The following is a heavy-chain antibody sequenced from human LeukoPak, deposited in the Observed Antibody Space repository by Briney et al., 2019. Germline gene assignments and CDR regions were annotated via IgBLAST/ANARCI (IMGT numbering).Heavy chain of an antibody. D-gene: IGHD5-12*01. CDR2: ITWNGDST. J-gene: IGHJ6*03. CDR3: AKDKWLRGYYYYYMDV. Sequence: SGGSLRLSCAASGFTFDDYNMHWVRQAPGKGLECVSLITWNGDSTYYADSVEGRFTISRDNSKNSLYLQMNSLRTEDTALYYCAKDKWLRGYYYYYMDVWGKGTTVTVSS. CDR1: GFTFDDYN. V-gene: IGHV3-43*01.